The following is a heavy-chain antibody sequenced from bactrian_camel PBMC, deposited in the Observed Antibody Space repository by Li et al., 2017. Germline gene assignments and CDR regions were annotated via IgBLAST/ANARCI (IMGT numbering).Heavy chain of an antibody. CDR1: CHTSDDSD. V-gene: IGHV3S55*01. D-gene: IGHD1*01. CDR3: AARPDSGTGSLFDPDWYKH. J-gene: IGHJ4*01. Sequence: HVQLVESGGGSVQAEAGETLTFSCHTSDDSDMGWYRQVPGNECEMVAVISSDGSTYYAEAVKGRFTISRDNAKNAVYLEIDSLKPEDTAMYYCAARPDSGTGSLFDPDWYKHWGQGTQVTVS. CDR2: ISSDGST.